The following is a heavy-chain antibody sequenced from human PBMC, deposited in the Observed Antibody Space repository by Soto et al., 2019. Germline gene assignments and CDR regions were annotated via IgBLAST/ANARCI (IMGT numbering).Heavy chain of an antibody. CDR2: ISSSGTTK. Sequence: QVQLVESGGGLVKPGGSLRLSCAASGFTLSAYFLSWIRQAPGKGLEWVSYISSSGTTKYYADSVKGRFTISRDNAKNSLFLQMNSLRADDTAVYYCARDSGYSHFDSWGPGTLVTVSS. CDR1: GFTLSAYF. V-gene: IGHV3-11*01. J-gene: IGHJ4*02. CDR3: ARDSGYSHFDS. D-gene: IGHD5-18*01.